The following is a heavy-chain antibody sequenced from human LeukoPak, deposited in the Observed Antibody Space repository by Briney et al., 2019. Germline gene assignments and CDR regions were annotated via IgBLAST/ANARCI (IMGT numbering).Heavy chain of an antibody. Sequence: PSETLSLTCTVSGGSISSSSYYWGWIRQPPGKGLEWIGSIYYSGSTYYNPSLKSRVTISVDTSKNQFSLKLSSVTAADTAVYYCARETLGSGWYYYYYYYMDVWGKGTTVTVSS. D-gene: IGHD6-19*01. CDR2: IYYSGST. CDR3: ARETLGSGWYYYYYYYMDV. CDR1: GGSISSSSYY. V-gene: IGHV4-39*07. J-gene: IGHJ6*03.